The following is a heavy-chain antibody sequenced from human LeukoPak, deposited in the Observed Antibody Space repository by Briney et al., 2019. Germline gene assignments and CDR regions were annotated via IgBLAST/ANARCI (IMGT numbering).Heavy chain of an antibody. J-gene: IGHJ4*02. V-gene: IGHV4-31*03. Sequence: SETLSLTCTVSGGSISSGGYYWSWIRQHPGKGLEWIGYIYYSGSTYYNPSLKSRVTISVDTSKNQFSLKLSSVTAADTAVYYCARGASGSYSWGAFGYWGQGTLVTVSS. D-gene: IGHD1-26*01. CDR3: ARGASGSYSWGAFGY. CDR1: GGSISSGGYY. CDR2: IYYSGST.